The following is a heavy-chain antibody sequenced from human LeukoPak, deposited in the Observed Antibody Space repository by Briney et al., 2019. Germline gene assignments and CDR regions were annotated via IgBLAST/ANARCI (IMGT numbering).Heavy chain of an antibody. CDR1: GFNFSTYG. V-gene: IGHV3-23*01. D-gene: IGHD4-23*01. CDR2: ISDSGGRT. CDR3: ARDNSVEDTAWWFDP. Sequence: GETLRLSCAASGFNFSTYGMSWVRQAPGKGLEWVSGISDSGGRTYYADFLKGRFTISRDNSKNTLYLQMNSLRVEDTAVYYCARDNSVEDTAWWFDPWGQGTLVTVSS. J-gene: IGHJ5*02.